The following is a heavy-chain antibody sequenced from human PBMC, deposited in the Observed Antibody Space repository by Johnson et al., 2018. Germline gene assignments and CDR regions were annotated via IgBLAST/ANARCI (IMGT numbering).Heavy chain of an antibody. V-gene: IGHV3-13*01. CDR1: GFPFSSYD. CDR3: ARSYASGNYARYYGVDV. D-gene: IGHD3-10*01. CDR2: IDTAGDT. Sequence: VQLVESGGGLVQPGGSLRLSCAASGFPFSSYDMHWVRQATGKGLECVSTIDTAGDTYSPDSVKGRFTISRDNANNPLYLQMNSLRAEDTAVYYCARSYASGNYARYYGVDVWGQGTTVTVSS. J-gene: IGHJ6*02.